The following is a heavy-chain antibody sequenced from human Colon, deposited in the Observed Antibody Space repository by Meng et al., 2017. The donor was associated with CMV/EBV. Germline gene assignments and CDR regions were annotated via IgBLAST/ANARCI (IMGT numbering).Heavy chain of an antibody. D-gene: IGHD2-21*02. CDR3: ARNRLECGGDCHFADS. J-gene: IGHJ5*02. CDR2: IGTAGDT. Sequence: GGSLRLSCAASGFTFSSYDMHWVRQATGKGLEWVSAIGTAGDTYYPGSVKGRFTISRENAKNSLYLQMNSLRAGDTAVYYCARNRLECGGDCHFADSWGQGTLVTVSS. CDR1: GFTFSSYD. V-gene: IGHV3-13*01.